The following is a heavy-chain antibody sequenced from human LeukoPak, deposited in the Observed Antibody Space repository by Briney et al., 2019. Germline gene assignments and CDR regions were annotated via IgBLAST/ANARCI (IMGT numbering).Heavy chain of an antibody. V-gene: IGHV3-30-3*01. CDR2: ISYDGSNK. D-gene: IGHD3-3*01. CDR1: GFTFSSYA. Sequence: GRSLRLSCAASGFTFSSYAMHWVRQAPGKGLEWVAVISYDGSNKYYADSVKGRFTISRDNSKNTLYLQMNSLRAEDTAVYYCARDLGYYDFWSGYQLDYYFDYWGQGTLVTVSS. J-gene: IGHJ4*02. CDR3: ARDLGYYDFWSGYQLDYYFDY.